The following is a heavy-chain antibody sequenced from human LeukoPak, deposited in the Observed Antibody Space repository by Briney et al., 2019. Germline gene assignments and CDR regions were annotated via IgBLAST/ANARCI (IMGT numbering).Heavy chain of an antibody. Sequence: GGSLRLSCAASGFAFSTFAMGWVRQSPGKGLEWLSTINGGGNTTFYADSVKGRFTISRDNSKNTLYLHMDSLRPDDTAIFYCTKELHVAVAVADYYYFYMDVWGRGTAVTVSS. CDR2: INGGGNTT. V-gene: IGHV3-23*01. CDR1: GFAFSTFA. CDR3: TKELHVAVAVADYYYFYMDV. D-gene: IGHD6-19*01. J-gene: IGHJ6*03.